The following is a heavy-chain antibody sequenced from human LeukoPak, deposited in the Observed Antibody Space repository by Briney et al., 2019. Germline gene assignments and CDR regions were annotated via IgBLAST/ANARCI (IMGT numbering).Heavy chain of an antibody. Sequence: SETLSLTCTVSGGSISSYYWSWIRQPPGKGLEWIGYIYYSGSTKYNPSLKSRVTISEDMSKNQFSLKLSSVTAADTAVYYCASARRYYYMDVWGKGTTVTISS. CDR2: IYYSGST. J-gene: IGHJ6*03. CDR3: ASARRYYYMDV. CDR1: GGSISSYY. V-gene: IGHV4-59*01.